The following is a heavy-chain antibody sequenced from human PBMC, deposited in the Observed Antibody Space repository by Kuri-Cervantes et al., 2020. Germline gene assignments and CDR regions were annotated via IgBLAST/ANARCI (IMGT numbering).Heavy chain of an antibody. CDR3: ACDVLGFSGYTMGYSYGFEDY. CDR1: GYTFTSYG. CDR2: ISAYNGNT. D-gene: IGHD5-18*01. V-gene: IGHV1-18*01. Sequence: ASVKVSCKASGYTFTSYGISWVRQAPGQGLEWMGWISAYNGNTNYAQKLQGRVTMNTDTYTSTANMEPRSLRSDDTAVYCYACDVLGFSGYTMGYSYGFEDYWGQGTLVTVSS. J-gene: IGHJ4*02.